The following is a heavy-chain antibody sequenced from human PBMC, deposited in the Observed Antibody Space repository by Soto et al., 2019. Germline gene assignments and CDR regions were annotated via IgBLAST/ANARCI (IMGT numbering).Heavy chain of an antibody. J-gene: IGHJ6*02. Sequence: PGGSLRLSCAASGFTFSSYAMSWVRQAPGKGLQWLGLIRGSTYGGTTEYAASVKGRFTISRDDSKGITYLQTNSLKTGDTAVYYCSRDGYFYGLDVWGQGTTVTVSS. CDR3: SRDGYFYGLDV. CDR1: GFTFSSYA. CDR2: IRGSTYGGTT. V-gene: IGHV3-49*04.